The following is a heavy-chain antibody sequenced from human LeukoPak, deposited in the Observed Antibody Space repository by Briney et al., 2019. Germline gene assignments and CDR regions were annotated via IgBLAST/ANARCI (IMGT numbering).Heavy chain of an antibody. V-gene: IGHV1-8*03. D-gene: IGHD2-8*01. CDR2: VNPRSGNA. CDR3: ARGVPLGYCTYGVCYPPYYFDY. Sequence: ASVKVSCKASGYTFINYNINWVRQATGQGLEWMGWVNPRSGNAGYLQKFQGRLTITRDTSIDTAYMDLSSLSSEDTAVYYCARGVPLGYCTYGVCYPPYYFDYWGQGTLVTASS. J-gene: IGHJ4*02. CDR1: GYTFINYN.